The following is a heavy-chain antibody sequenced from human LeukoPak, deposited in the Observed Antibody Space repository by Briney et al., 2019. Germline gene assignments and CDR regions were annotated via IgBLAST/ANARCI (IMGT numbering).Heavy chain of an antibody. CDR1: GGSISSCY. CDR3: ARLAARPNYYCYYMDV. D-gene: IGHD6-6*01. Sequence: PSETLSLTCTVSGGSISSCYWSWIRQPPGKGLEWIGYIYYSGSTNYNPSLKSRVTISVDTSKNQFSLKLSSVTAADTAVYYCARLAARPNYYCYYMDVWGKGTTVTVSS. V-gene: IGHV4-59*01. J-gene: IGHJ6*03. CDR2: IYYSGST.